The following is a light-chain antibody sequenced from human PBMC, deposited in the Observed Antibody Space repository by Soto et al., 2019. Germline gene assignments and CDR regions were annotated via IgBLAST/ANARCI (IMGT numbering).Light chain of an antibody. CDR2: DVS. Sequence: QSVLTQPASVSGSPGQSITISRTGTSSDVGGYNYVSWYQQHPGKAPKLMIYDVSNRPSGVSNRFSGSKSGNTASLTISGLQAEDEADYYCSSYTSSSDVFGTGTKVTVL. CDR3: SSYTSSSDV. CDR1: SSDVGGYNY. V-gene: IGLV2-14*01. J-gene: IGLJ1*01.